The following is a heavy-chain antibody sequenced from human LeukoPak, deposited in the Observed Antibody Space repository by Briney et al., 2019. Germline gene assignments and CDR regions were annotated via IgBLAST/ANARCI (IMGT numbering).Heavy chain of an antibody. J-gene: IGHJ2*01. CDR2: IDHSGAT. Sequence: SETLSLTCGVYGGSFSGYYWSWIRQPPGKGLEWVGEIDHSGATNYNPSLKSRVIISMDKANNQFSLNLTSVTAADTAVFYCVRGTFGWYFDLWGGGTLVTVSS. D-gene: IGHD3-16*01. CDR1: GGSFSGYY. V-gene: IGHV4-34*01. CDR3: VRGTFGWYFDL.